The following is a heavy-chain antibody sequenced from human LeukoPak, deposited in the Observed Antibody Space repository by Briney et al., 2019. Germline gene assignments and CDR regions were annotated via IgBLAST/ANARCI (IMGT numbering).Heavy chain of an antibody. D-gene: IGHD3/OR15-3a*01. V-gene: IGHV3-30*04. CDR1: GFTFSNYA. CDR2: ISYDGSNK. J-gene: IGHJ4*02. CDR3: ARDSGFSGTQRGEY. Sequence: PGRSLRLSCAASGFTFSNYAIHWVRQAPGKGLEWVAVISYDGSNKHYADSVKGRFTISRDSYKNTLYLQMNSLSAEDTAVYYCARDSGFSGTQRGEYWGQGTLVTVSS.